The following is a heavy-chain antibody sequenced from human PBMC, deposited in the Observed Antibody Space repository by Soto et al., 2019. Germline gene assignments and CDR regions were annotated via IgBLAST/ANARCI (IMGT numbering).Heavy chain of an antibody. CDR1: GFTFSSYS. D-gene: IGHD3-3*01. J-gene: IGHJ4*02. Sequence: EVQLVESGGGLVKPGGSLRLSCAASGFTFSSYSMNWVRQAPGKGLEWVSSISSSSSYIYYADSVKGRFTISRDNAKNSLYLQMNSLRAEDTAVYYCERDSSSRFLEWLPLDYWGQGTLVTVSS. CDR2: ISSSSSYI. V-gene: IGHV3-21*01. CDR3: ERDSSSRFLEWLPLDY.